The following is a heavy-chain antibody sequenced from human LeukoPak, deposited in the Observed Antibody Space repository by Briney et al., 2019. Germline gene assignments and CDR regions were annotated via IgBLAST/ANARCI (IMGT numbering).Heavy chain of an antibody. CDR1: GGSFSNYY. D-gene: IGHD6-19*01. CDR3: ARPVAGSFDY. V-gene: IGHV4-34*01. J-gene: IGHJ4*02. CDR2: INHSGST. Sequence: SETLSLTCAVYGGSFSNYYWSWIRQPPGKGLEWIGEINHSGSTSYNPSLKSRVTMSVDTSKNQFSLKLSSVTAADTAVYYCARPVAGSFDYWGQGTLVTVSS.